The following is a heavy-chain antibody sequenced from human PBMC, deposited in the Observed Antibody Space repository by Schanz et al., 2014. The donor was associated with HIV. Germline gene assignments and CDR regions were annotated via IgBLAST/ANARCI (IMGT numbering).Heavy chain of an antibody. V-gene: IGHV3-7*01. Sequence: DVQLVESGGDLVKPGGSLRLSCAASGFNFNNYAMTWVRQAPGKGLEMVANMNQDGSRKYYVDSVKGRFTISRDNAANSLFLQMNSLRAEDTAVYYCVHDDSDNDGFDMWGQGTMVTVSS. CDR2: MNQDGSRK. CDR1: GFNFNNYA. D-gene: IGHD3-22*01. CDR3: VHDDSDNDGFDM. J-gene: IGHJ3*02.